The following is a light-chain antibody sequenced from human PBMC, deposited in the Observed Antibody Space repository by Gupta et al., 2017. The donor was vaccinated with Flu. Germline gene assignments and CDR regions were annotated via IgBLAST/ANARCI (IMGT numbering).Light chain of an antibody. V-gene: IGLV3-19*01. CDR3: NSRCSSGNHLVI. CDR2: SKN. Sequence: SSELTPDPAVSVALGQPDRLTCPGDSLRRYYASGYPQKPGQAPVLVIYSKNNRPSGIPDRISGSSSGNTASVTITGAEAEDEADYYCNSRCSSGNHLVIFGGGTKLTVL. J-gene: IGLJ2*01. CDR1: SLRRYY.